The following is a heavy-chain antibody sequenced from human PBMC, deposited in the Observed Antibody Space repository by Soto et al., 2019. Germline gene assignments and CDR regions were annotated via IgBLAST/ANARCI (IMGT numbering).Heavy chain of an antibody. J-gene: IGHJ5*02. CDR1: GDSISSSSQY. V-gene: IGHV4-39*01. D-gene: IGHD2-21*01. Sequence: QVQLQESGPGLVKPSKTLSLTCSVSGDSISSSSQYWGWIRQPPGKGLEWIGSIHYSGTSYYNPSLKSRVTIFVDTSKNQLSLKLSSVTAADTAVYYCARHWIAGSSIPWGQGTLVTVSS. CDR2: IHYSGTS. CDR3: ARHWIAGSSIP.